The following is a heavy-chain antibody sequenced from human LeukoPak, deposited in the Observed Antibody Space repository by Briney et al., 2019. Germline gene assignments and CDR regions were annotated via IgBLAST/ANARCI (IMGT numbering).Heavy chain of an antibody. V-gene: IGHV4-34*01. J-gene: IGHJ4*02. CDR3: AETMVRGAMGFDY. CDR2: INHSGST. CDR1: GGSFCVYY. Sequence: KTSETLSLTCAVYGGSFCVYYWSWLRQPPGKGLEWVGEINHSGSTNYNPSLKSRVTISVDTSKNQFSLKLSSVTAADTAVYYCAETMVRGAMGFDYWGQGTLVTVSS. D-gene: IGHD3-10*01.